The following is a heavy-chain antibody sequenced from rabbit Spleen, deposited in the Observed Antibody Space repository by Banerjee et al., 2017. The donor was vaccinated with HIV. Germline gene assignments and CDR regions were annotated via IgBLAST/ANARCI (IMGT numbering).Heavy chain of an antibody. J-gene: IGHJ4*01. V-gene: IGHV1S45*01. D-gene: IGHD8-1*01. Sequence: QQQLEESGGDLVQPGASLTLTCKASGFSFSSDGMCWVRQAPGKGLEWIGCIVTGSGSTYYASWAKGRFTISKSSSTTVTLQMTSLTAADTATYFCARDAGSGDYIDVYFNLWGPGTLVTVS. CDR3: ARDAGSGDYIDVYFNL. CDR2: IVTGSGST. CDR1: GFSFSSDG.